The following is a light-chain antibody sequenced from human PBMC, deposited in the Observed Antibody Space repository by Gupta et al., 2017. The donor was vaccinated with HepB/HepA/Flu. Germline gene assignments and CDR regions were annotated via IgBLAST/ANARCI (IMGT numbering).Light chain of an antibody. V-gene: IGLV2-18*02. CDR2: DVS. Sequence: QSALTQPPSVSGSPGQSVTTSCTGTSSDIGTYNRVSWYQQPPGTAPKLMIYDVSNRPSGVPDRFSGSKSGNTTSLTSSGLQAEDEADYYCSSNTTSNTVVFGGGTKLTVL. J-gene: IGLJ2*01. CDR3: SSNTTSNTVV. CDR1: SSDIGTYNR.